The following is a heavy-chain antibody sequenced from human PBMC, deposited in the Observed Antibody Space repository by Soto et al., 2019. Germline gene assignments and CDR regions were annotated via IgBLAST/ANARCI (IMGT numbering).Heavy chain of an antibody. J-gene: IGHJ4*02. CDR1: GGSVSSGSYY. CDR3: ARGADAITNFDWLLPFDY. Sequence: PSETLSLTCTVSGGSVSSGSYYWSWIRQPPGKGLEWIGYIYYSGSTNYNPSLKSRVTISVDTSKNQFSLKLSSVTAADTAVYYCARGADAITNFDWLLPFDYWGQGTLVTVSS. V-gene: IGHV4-61*01. CDR2: IYYSGST. D-gene: IGHD3-9*01.